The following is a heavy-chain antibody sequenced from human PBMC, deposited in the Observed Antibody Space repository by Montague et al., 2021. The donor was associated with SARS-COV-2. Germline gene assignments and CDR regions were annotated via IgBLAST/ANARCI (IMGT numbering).Heavy chain of an antibody. V-gene: IGHV3-48*03. J-gene: IGHJ6*02. D-gene: IGHD5-18*01. CDR2: ISSSGSTI. CDR1: GFTFSSYE. Sequence: SLRLSCAASGFTFSSYEMNWVRQAPGKGLEWVSYISSSGSTIYYXXSLKGRFTISGDNAKNSLYLQMNSLRAEDTAVYYCARAVAWIQLWLHYYYYGMDVWGQGTTVTVSS. CDR3: ARAVAWIQLWLHYYYYGMDV.